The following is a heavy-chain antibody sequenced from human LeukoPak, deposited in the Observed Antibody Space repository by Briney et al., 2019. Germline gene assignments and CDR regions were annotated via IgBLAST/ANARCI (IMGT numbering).Heavy chain of an antibody. CDR3: ARGIITSYYYYGMDV. J-gene: IGHJ6*02. V-gene: IGHV4-34*01. Sequence: MTSETLSLTCAVYGGSFSGYYWSWIRQPPGKGLEWIGEINHSGSTNYNPSLKSRVTISVDTSKNQFSLKLSSVTAADTAVYYCARGIITSYYYYGMDVWGQGTTVTVSS. CDR2: INHSGST. CDR1: GGSFSGYY.